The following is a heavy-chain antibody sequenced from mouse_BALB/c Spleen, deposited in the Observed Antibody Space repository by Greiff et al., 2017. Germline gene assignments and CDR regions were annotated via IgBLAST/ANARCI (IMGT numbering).Heavy chain of an antibody. CDR3: ARGYYGSSYTMDY. CDR2: ISYSGST. D-gene: IGHD1-1*01. J-gene: IGHJ4*01. CDR1: GYSITSDYA. Sequence: EVKVEESGPGLVKPSQSLSLTCTVTGYSITSDYAWNWIRQFPGNKLEWMGYISYSGSTSYNPSLKSRISITRDTSKNQFFLQLNSVTTEDTATYYCARGYYGSSYTMDYWGQGTSVTVSS. V-gene: IGHV3-2*02.